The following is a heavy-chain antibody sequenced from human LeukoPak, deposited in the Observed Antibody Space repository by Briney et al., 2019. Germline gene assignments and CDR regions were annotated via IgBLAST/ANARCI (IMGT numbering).Heavy chain of an antibody. J-gene: IGHJ4*02. D-gene: IGHD5-24*01. Sequence: PGGSLRLSCAASGFTFSDYYMSWIRQAPGKGLEWVSYISSSGSTIYYADSVKGRFTISRDNSKNTLYLQMNSLRAEDTAVYYCARLYLPATRFDYWGQGTLVTVSS. CDR2: ISSSGSTI. CDR1: GFTFSDYY. CDR3: ARLYLPATRFDY. V-gene: IGHV3-11*01.